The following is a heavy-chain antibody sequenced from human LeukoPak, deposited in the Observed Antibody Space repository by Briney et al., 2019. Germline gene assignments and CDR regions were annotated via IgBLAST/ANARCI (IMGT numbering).Heavy chain of an antibody. CDR1: GFTFNLYA. Sequence: GGSLRLSCAASGFTFNLYAMSWVRQAPGRGREWVAGISSSGGKTYYADSVKGRFTISRDNSKNTLYLQMNSLRAEDTAVYYCAGDRRYDTSGYFQHWGQGTLVTLSS. D-gene: IGHD3-22*01. V-gene: IGHV3-23*01. J-gene: IGHJ1*01. CDR3: AGDRRYDTSGYFQH. CDR2: ISSSGGKT.